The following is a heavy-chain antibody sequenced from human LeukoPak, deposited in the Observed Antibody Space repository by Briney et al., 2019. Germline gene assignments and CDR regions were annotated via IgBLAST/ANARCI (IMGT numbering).Heavy chain of an antibody. V-gene: IGHV3-33*01. CDR1: GFTFSSYG. D-gene: IGHD1-1*01. CDR2: IWYDGSNK. Sequence: GRSLRLSCAASGFTFSSYGMHWVRQAPGKGLEWVAVIWYDGSNKYYADSVKGRFTISRDNSKNTLYLQMNSLRAEDTAVYYCARGLISTTWRGNRSYFDLWGRGTLVTVSS. CDR3: ARGLISTTWRGNRSYFDL. J-gene: IGHJ2*01.